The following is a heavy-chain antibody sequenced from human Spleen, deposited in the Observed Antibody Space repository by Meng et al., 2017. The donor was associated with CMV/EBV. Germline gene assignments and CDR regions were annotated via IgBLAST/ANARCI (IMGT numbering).Heavy chain of an antibody. CDR3: ASYYDSSGYTY. CDR2: ISSSSSYI. Sequence: SCAASGFTFSSYSMNWVRQAPGKGLEWVSSISSSSSYIYYADSVKGRFTISRDNAKNSLYLQMNSQRAEDTAVYYCASYYDSSGYTYWGQGTLVTVSS. J-gene: IGHJ4*02. D-gene: IGHD3-22*01. V-gene: IGHV3-21*01. CDR1: GFTFSSYS.